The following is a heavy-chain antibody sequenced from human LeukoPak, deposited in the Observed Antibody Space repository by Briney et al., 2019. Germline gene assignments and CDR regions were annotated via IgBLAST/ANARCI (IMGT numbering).Heavy chain of an antibody. Sequence: GGSLRLSCAASGFTVGSNFMSWVRQAPGKGLEWVSVIYSGGTTYYADSVKGRFTISRDSSKNTLYLQMNTLRVEDTAVYYCARGVSSGWYYFDFWGQGTLVTVS. CDR1: GFTVGSNF. D-gene: IGHD6-19*01. V-gene: IGHV3-66*01. CDR2: IYSGGTT. CDR3: ARGVSSGWYYFDF. J-gene: IGHJ4*02.